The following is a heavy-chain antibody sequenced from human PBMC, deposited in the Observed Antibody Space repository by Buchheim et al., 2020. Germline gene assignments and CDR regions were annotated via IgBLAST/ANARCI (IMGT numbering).Heavy chain of an antibody. D-gene: IGHD6-19*01. V-gene: IGHV4-59*01. CDR1: GGSISGYY. CDR2: IFYSGST. J-gene: IGHJ4*02. CDR3: ARYGIGWHFDS. Sequence: QVQLQESGPGLVKPSETLSLTCSVSGGSISGYYWSWIRQPPGETLEWIGWIFYSGSTTYNPSLRSRVTMSVDTSKNQFSLRLTSVTAADTALYYCARYGIGWHFDSWGQGIL.